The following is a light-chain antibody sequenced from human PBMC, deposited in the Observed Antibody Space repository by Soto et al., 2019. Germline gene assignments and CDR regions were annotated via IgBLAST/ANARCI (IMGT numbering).Light chain of an antibody. J-gene: IGLJ3*02. Sequence: QSVLTQPASVSGSPGQSITISCTGTSSDVGGHKYVSWYQQHPGKAPKLMIYEVSRRPSGVSHRFSGSKSGDTASLTISGLQAEDEAAYYCNSYTSSSTWVFGGGTKVTVL. V-gene: IGLV2-14*01. CDR3: NSYTSSSTWV. CDR1: SSDVGGHKY. CDR2: EVS.